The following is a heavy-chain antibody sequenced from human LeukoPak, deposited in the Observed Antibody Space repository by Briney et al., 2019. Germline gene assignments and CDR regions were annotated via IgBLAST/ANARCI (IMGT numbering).Heavy chain of an antibody. CDR3: ARVQQQRYGMDV. CDR2: INPSGGST. CDR1: GYTFTSYY. V-gene: IGHV1-46*01. D-gene: IGHD6-13*01. J-gene: IGHJ6*02. Sequence: ASVKVSCKASGYTFTSYYMHWVRQAPGQGLEWMGIINPSGGSTSYTQKFQGRVTMTRDTSTSTVYMELSSLRSEDTAVYYCARVQQQRYGMDVWGQGTTVTVSS.